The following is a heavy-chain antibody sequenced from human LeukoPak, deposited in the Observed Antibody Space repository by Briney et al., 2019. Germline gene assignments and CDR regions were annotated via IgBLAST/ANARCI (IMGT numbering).Heavy chain of an antibody. CDR1: GFTVSSNY. CDR2: IYSGGST. V-gene: IGHV3-66*01. CDR3: AREDYDSSGYSFDP. J-gene: IGHJ5*02. Sequence: GGSLRLSCAASGFTVSSNYMSWVRQAPGKGLEWVSVIYSGGSTYYADSVKGRFTISRDNSKNTLYLQMNSLRAEDTAVYYCAREDYDSSGYSFDPWGQGTLVTVSS. D-gene: IGHD3-22*01.